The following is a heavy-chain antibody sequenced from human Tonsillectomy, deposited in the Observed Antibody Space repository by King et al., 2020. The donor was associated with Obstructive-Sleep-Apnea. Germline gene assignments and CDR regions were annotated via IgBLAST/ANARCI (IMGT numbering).Heavy chain of an antibody. V-gene: IGHV3-48*04. J-gene: IGHJ4*02. CDR1: GFTFSNYN. D-gene: IGHD5-12*01. Sequence: VQLVESGGGLVQPGGSLRLSCAASGFTFSNYNINWVRQAPGKGLEWVSYISSGGDTIYYAESVKGRFTISRDNAKNPLYLQMNNLRADDTAVYYCARDRLRGYSGYDLGFDFWGQGTLVTVSS. CDR2: ISSGGDTI. CDR3: ARDRLRGYSGYDLGFDF.